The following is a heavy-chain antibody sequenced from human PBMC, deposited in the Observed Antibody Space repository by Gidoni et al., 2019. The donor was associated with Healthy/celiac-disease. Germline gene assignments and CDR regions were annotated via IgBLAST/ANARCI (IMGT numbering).Heavy chain of an antibody. D-gene: IGHD3-3*01. CDR3: ARGRGRDYDFWSGSAGSYYYYGMDV. CDR2: INHSGNT. V-gene: IGHV4-34*01. J-gene: IGHJ6*02. CDR1: GGSFSGYY. Sequence: QVQLQQLGAGLLKPSETLSLTFAVYGGSFSGYYWSWIRQPPGKVMEWIGEINHSGNTNYNPSLKSRVTISVDTYKYQFSLKLSAVTAADTAVYDCARGRGRDYDFWSGSAGSYYYYGMDVWGQGTTVTVSS.